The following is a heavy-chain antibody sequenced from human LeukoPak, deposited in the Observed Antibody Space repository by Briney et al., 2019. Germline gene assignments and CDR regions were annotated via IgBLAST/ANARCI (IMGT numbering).Heavy chain of an antibody. D-gene: IGHD3-9*01. J-gene: IGHJ4*02. Sequence: PGGSLRLSCAASGFTLSSYSMNWVRQAPGKGLEWVSSITSTSSYIYYADSVKGRFTISRDNAKNSLYLQMNSLRAEDTAVYYCARERRSTGAVSGYVDYWGQGTLVTVSS. CDR3: ARERRSTGAVSGYVDY. V-gene: IGHV3-21*01. CDR1: GFTLSSYS. CDR2: ITSTSSYI.